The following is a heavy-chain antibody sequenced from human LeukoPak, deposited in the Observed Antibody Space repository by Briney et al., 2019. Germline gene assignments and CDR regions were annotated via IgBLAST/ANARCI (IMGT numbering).Heavy chain of an antibody. J-gene: IGHJ4*02. CDR1: GFTVSSNY. D-gene: IGHD3-10*02. V-gene: IGHV3-53*01. Sequence: GGSLRLSCAASGFTVSSNYVSWVRQPPGKGLEWVSVIYSGGSTYYADSVKGRFTISRDNSKNTLYLQMNSLRAEDTAVYYCATGYCVRGVIFWGQGTLVTVSS. CDR3: ATGYCVRGVIF. CDR2: IYSGGST.